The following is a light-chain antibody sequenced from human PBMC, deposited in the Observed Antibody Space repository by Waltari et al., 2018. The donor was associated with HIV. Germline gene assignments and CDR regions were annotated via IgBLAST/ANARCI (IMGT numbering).Light chain of an antibody. CDR2: KAS. V-gene: IGKV1-5*03. CDR3: QQYNSFSSWT. Sequence: DIQMTQSSSTLSASVGDRVTITCRASQSISSWLAWYKEKPGKAPKLLIYKASSLKRGVPSRVSGSGSGTEFTLTSSSLQPDDMATYYCQQYNSFSSWTFGQGTKVESK. CDR1: QSISSW. J-gene: IGKJ1*01.